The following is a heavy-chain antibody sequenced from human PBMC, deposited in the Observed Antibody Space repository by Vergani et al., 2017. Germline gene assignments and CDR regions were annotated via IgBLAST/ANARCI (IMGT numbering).Heavy chain of an antibody. CDR3: ARIGIVGATTAGGFDY. V-gene: IGHV4-34*01. CDR2: INHSGST. CDR1: GGSFSGYY. Sequence: QVQLQESGPGLVKPSETLSLTCAVYGGSFSGYYWSWIRQPPGKGLEWIGEINHSGSTNYNPSLKSRVTISVDTSKNQFSLKLSSVTAADTAVYYCARIGIVGATTAGGFDYWGQGTLVTVSS. D-gene: IGHD1-26*01. J-gene: IGHJ4*02.